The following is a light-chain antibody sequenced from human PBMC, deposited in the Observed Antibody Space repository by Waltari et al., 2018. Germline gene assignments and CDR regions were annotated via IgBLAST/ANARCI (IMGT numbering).Light chain of an antibody. Sequence: QSLLTQAPSASGTPGQTVTISCSGSSPNIGSNTVNWYQQLPGTAPKLLNYSNKQRPSGVPARFSGSKSGTSASLAISGLQSEDEADYCCGTWDDSLNGPLFGGGTKVTVL. CDR1: SPNIGSNT. V-gene: IGLV1-44*01. CDR3: GTWDDSLNGPL. CDR2: SNK. J-gene: IGLJ2*01.